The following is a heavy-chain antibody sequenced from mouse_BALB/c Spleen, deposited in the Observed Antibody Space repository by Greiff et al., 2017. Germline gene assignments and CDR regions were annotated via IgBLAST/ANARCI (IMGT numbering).Heavy chain of an antibody. J-gene: IGHJ2*01. Sequence: VQLQQSGAELVRPGASVTLSCKASGYTFTDYEMHWVKQTPVHGLEWIGAIDPETGGTAYNQKFKGKATLTADKSSSTAYMELRSLTSEDSAVYYCTRGYYDPWGQGTTRTVSS. CDR2: IDPETGGT. CDR3: TRGYYDP. V-gene: IGHV1-15*01. D-gene: IGHD2-3*01. CDR1: GYTFTDYE.